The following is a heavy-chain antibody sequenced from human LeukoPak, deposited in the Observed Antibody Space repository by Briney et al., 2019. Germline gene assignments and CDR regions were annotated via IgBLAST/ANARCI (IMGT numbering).Heavy chain of an antibody. D-gene: IGHD1-20*01. J-gene: IGHJ6*02. CDR1: GGSFSGYY. Sequence: SETLSLTCAVYGGSFSGYYWSCIRQPPGKGLEWIGEINHSGSTNYNPSLKSRVTISVDTSKNQFSLKLSSVTAADTAVYYCARGDLHNWNDEHYYGMDVWGQGTTVTVSS. CDR2: INHSGST. V-gene: IGHV4-34*01. CDR3: ARGDLHNWNDEHYYGMDV.